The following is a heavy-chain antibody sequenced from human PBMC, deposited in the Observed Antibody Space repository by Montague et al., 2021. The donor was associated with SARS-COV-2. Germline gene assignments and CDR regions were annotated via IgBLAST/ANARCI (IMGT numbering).Heavy chain of an antibody. CDR1: GDSVSSNIAT. CDR2: TYYRSKWYN. J-gene: IGHJ4*02. D-gene: IGHD2-2*01. Sequence: CAISGDSVSSNIATWNWIRQSPSRGLEWLGRTYYRSKWYNDYAGSVKSRITIDPDTSKHQFPLHLNSVTPEDTAVYYCARIPVGSKYYFDFWGQGTLVTVPS. V-gene: IGHV6-1*01. CDR3: ARIPVGSKYYFDF.